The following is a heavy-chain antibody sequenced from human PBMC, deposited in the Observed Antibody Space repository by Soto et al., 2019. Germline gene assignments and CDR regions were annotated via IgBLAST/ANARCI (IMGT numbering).Heavy chain of an antibody. J-gene: IGHJ6*02. D-gene: IGHD1-20*01. CDR3: ARGEYNWNDVPGTRQDDMDV. CDR1: GYTFTSYA. V-gene: IGHV1-3*01. CDR2: INAGNGNT. Sequence: ASVKVSCKASGYTFTSYAMPWVRQAPGQRLELMGWINAGNGNTKYSQKFQGRVTITRDTSASTGYMELSSLRSEDTAVYYCARGEYNWNDVPGTRQDDMDVWGQGTTVTVSS.